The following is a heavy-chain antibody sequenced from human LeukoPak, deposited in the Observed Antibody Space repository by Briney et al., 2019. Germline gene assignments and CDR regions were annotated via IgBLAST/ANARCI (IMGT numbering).Heavy chain of an antibody. V-gene: IGHV3-30-3*01. Sequence: GRSLRLSCAASGFTFSSYAMHWVRQAPGKGLEWVAVISYDGSNKYYADSAKGRFTISRDNSKNTLYLQMNSLKTEDTAVYYCTRQVDSGSYDYYGMDVWGQGTTVTVSS. CDR2: ISYDGSNK. CDR1: GFTFSSYA. D-gene: IGHD1-26*01. J-gene: IGHJ6*02. CDR3: TRQVDSGSYDYYGMDV.